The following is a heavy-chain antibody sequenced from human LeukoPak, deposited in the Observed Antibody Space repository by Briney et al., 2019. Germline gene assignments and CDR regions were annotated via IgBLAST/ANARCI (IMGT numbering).Heavy chain of an antibody. CDR1: GGSVSTGTYY. CDR3: ARRGGSGRSFDY. D-gene: IGHD3-10*01. CDR2: IYYTGST. J-gene: IGHJ4*02. V-gene: IGHV4-61*01. Sequence: SETLSLTCTVSGGSVSTGTYYWSWIRQPPGKGLEWIGYIYYTGSTNYNPSLKSRLTISVDTSKNQFSLKLSSVTAADTAVYYCARRGGSGRSFDYWGQGTLVTVSS.